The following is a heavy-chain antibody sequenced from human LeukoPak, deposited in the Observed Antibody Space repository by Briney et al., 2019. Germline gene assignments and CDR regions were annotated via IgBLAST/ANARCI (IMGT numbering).Heavy chain of an antibody. CDR1: GFTFSSYA. Sequence: PGRSLRLSCAAPGFTFSSYAMHWVRQAPGKGLEWVAVISYDGGNKYYADSVKGRFTISRDNSKNTLYLQMNSLRAEDTAVYYCARDALHYYDSSGYYYHHNWFDPWGQGTLVTVSS. D-gene: IGHD3-22*01. CDR3: ARDALHYYDSSGYYYHHNWFDP. V-gene: IGHV3-30-3*01. CDR2: ISYDGGNK. J-gene: IGHJ5*02.